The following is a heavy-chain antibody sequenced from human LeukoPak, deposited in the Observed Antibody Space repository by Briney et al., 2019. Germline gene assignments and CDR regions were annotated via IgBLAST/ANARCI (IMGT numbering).Heavy chain of an antibody. V-gene: IGHV4-38-2*02. J-gene: IGHJ4*02. CDR3: ELIGADFDY. CDR1: GYSISSGYY. CDR2: IYHSGST. D-gene: IGHD3-10*01. Sequence: SETLSLTCTVSGYSISSGYYWGWIRQPPGKGREWIGSIYHSGSTYCNPSLKSRVTISVDTSKNQFSLKLSSVTAADTVVYCCELIGADFDYWGQGTLVTVSS.